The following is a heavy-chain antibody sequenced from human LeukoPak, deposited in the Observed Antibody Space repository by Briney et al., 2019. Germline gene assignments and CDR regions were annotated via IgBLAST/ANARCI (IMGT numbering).Heavy chain of an antibody. V-gene: IGHV3-23*01. J-gene: IGHJ3*02. Sequence: GGSRRLSCAASGFTFSSYAMSWVRQAPGKGLEWVSAIGGGGSGSTNYADSVKGRFTISRDNSKNTLYLQMNSLRAEDTAIYYCARTHAFDIWGHGTMVTVSS. CDR1: GFTFSSYA. D-gene: IGHD1-7*01. CDR2: IGGGGSGST. CDR3: ARTHAFDI.